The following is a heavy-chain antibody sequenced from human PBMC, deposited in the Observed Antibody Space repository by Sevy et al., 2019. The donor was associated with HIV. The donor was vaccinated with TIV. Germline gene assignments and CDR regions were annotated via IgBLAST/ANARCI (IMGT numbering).Heavy chain of an antibody. CDR2: IYHSGNT. Sequence: SETLSLTCSVSGGSITSNNYYWGWIRQPPGKGLEWIGSIYHSGNTYYNPSLKSRVTVSVDTSRSHFSLKVTSVAASDTAVYFCASQPGYRSTYYGFSLSRTFDSGGPGTLVTVSS. V-gene: IGHV4-39*01. J-gene: IGHJ4*02. D-gene: IGHD6-19*01. CDR1: GGSITSNNYY. CDR3: ASQPGYRSTYYGFSLSRTFDS.